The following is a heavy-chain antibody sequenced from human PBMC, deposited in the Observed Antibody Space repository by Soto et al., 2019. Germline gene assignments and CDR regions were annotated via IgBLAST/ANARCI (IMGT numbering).Heavy chain of an antibody. Sequence: PSETLSLTXTVSGGSISSGGYYWSWIRQHPGKGLEWIGYIYYSGSTYYNPSLKSRVTISVDTSKNQFSLKLSSVTAADTAVYYCARTLGYDSSGYYSVREYYFDYWGQGTLVTVSS. V-gene: IGHV4-31*02. J-gene: IGHJ4*02. CDR1: GGSISSGGYY. CDR3: ARTLGYDSSGYYSVREYYFDY. CDR2: IYYSGST. D-gene: IGHD3-22*01.